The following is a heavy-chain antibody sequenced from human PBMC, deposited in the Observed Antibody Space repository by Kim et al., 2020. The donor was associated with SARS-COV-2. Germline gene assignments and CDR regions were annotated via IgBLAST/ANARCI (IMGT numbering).Heavy chain of an antibody. CDR3: ARSYDSSGYYYDRFYYYYYGMDV. V-gene: IGHV1-46*01. Sequence: ASVKVSCKASGYTFTSYYMHWVRQAPGQGLEWMGIINPSGGSTSYAQKFQGRVTMIRDTSTSTVYMELSSLRSEDTAVYYCARSYDSSGYYYDRFYYYYYGMDVWGQGTTVTVSS. CDR1: GYTFTSYY. CDR2: INPSGGST. D-gene: IGHD3-22*01. J-gene: IGHJ6*02.